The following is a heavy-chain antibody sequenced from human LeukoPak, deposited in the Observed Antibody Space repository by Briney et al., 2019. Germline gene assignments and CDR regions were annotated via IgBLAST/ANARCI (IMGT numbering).Heavy chain of an antibody. CDR1: GFTFSSYG. CDR3: AKSGSIWYYFDY. D-gene: IGHD6-13*01. J-gene: IGHJ4*02. CDR2: ITNSGGST. Sequence: GGSLRLSCVASGFTFSSYGMSWVRQAPGKGLEWVSAITNSGGSTEYADSVKGRFTISRDNSKNTLYLQMNSLRAEDTAVYYCAKSGSIWYYFDYWGQGTLVTVAS. V-gene: IGHV3-23*01.